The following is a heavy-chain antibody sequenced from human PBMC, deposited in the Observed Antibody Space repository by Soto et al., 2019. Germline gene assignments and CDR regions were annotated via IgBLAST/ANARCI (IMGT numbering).Heavy chain of an antibody. CDR1: GGSFSGYY. Sequence: QVQLQQWGAGLLKPSETLSLTCAVYGGSFSGYYWSWIRQPPGKGLEWIGEINHSGSTNYNPSLKSRVTISVDTSKNQFSLELSSVTAADTAVYYCATAAGIGGGVDYWGQGTLVTVSS. CDR3: ATAAGIGGGVDY. D-gene: IGHD6-13*01. V-gene: IGHV4-34*01. J-gene: IGHJ4*02. CDR2: INHSGST.